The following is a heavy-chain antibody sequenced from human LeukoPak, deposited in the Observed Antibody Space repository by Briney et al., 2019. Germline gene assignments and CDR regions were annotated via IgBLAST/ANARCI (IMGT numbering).Heavy chain of an antibody. CDR1: GGSISSSSYY. CDR3: AVLSPTDYYDSSGYYDY. Sequence: PSETLSLTCTVSGGSISSSSYYWGWIRQPPGKGLEWIGSIYYRGSTYYNPSLKSRVTISVDTSKNQFSLKLSSVTAADTAVYYCAVLSPTDYYDSSGYYDYWGQGTLVTVSS. D-gene: IGHD3-22*01. V-gene: IGHV4-39*07. J-gene: IGHJ4*02. CDR2: IYYRGST.